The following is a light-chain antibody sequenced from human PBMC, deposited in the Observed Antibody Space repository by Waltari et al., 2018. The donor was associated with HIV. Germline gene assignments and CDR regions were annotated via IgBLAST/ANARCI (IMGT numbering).Light chain of an antibody. Sequence: SYELTQPPSVAVSPGQTARITCTGDALPKQYADWYQQKPGQAPVLVIYKDSERPSGIPERFSGSSSGTTVTLTISGVQAEDEADYYCQSADSSGTLYVFGTGTKVTVL. J-gene: IGLJ1*01. V-gene: IGLV3-25*03. CDR1: ALPKQY. CDR2: KDS. CDR3: QSADSSGTLYV.